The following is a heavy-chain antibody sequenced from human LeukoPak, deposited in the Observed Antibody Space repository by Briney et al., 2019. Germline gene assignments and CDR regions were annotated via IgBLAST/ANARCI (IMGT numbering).Heavy chain of an antibody. CDR3: ARGDSSGYYTNFDY. CDR2: IYYSGST. Sequence: SETLSLTCTVSGGSISSYYWSWIRQPPGKGLGWIGYIYYSGSTNYNPSLKSRVTISVDTFKNQFSLKLSSVTAADTAVYYCARGDSSGYYTNFDYWGQGTLVTVSS. J-gene: IGHJ4*02. V-gene: IGHV4-59*01. D-gene: IGHD3-22*01. CDR1: GGSISSYY.